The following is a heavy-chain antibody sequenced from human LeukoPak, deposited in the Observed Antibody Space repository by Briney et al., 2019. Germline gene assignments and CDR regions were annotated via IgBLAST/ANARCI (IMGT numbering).Heavy chain of an antibody. Sequence: SETLSLTCAVSGGSISSGVYYWSWVRQPPGKGLEWIGEIYHSGSTNYNPSLKSRVTISVDTSKNQFSLKLSSVTAADTAVYYCAREGDYSNYEGWGQGTLVTVSS. CDR2: IYHSGST. D-gene: IGHD4-11*01. V-gene: IGHV4-39*07. CDR1: GGSISSGVYY. CDR3: AREGDYSNYEG. J-gene: IGHJ4*02.